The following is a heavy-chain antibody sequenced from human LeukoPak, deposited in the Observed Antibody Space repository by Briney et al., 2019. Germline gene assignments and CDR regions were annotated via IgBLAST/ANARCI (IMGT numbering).Heavy chain of an antibody. CDR2: IWYDGSNK. V-gene: IGHV3-33*01. CDR3: ARLGYCSSSSCYGGHGMDV. J-gene: IGHJ6*02. D-gene: IGHD2-2*01. CDR1: GFSFSSYG. Sequence: GGSLRLSCAASGFSFSSYGMHWVRQAPGKGLEWVAVIWYDGSNKYHADSVMGRFTISRDNSKNTLYLQMNSLRAEDTAVYYCARLGYCSSSSCYGGHGMDVWGQGTTVSVSS.